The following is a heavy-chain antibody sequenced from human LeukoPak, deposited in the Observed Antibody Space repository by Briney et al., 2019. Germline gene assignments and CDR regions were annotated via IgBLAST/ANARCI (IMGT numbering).Heavy chain of an antibody. V-gene: IGHV4-4*07. CDR1: GGSISSYY. CDR2: IYTSGST. D-gene: IGHD2-8*01. CDR3: ARGMDYYYYMDV. Sequence: PSETLSLTCTVSGGSISSYYWSWIRQPAGKGLDWIGRIYTSGSTNYNPSLKSRVTMSVDTSKNQFSLKLSSVTAADTAVYYCARGMDYYYYMDVWGKGTTVTVSS. J-gene: IGHJ6*03.